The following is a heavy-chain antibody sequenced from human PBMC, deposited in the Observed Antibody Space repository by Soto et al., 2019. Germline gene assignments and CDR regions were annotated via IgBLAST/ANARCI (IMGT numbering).Heavy chain of an antibody. CDR3: ARLPWADYGGIFDP. Sequence: QVHLQESGPGLVKPSETVSLTCTVSGGAIRSYYWTWVRQPPGKALECIGNIHYSGSTNYNPSLKSRVTISVATAKNQCSLKLSSVTAADTAVECCARLPWADYGGIFDPWGQGTLVTVSS. J-gene: IGHJ5*02. D-gene: IGHD4-17*01. CDR2: IHYSGST. V-gene: IGHV4-59*01. CDR1: GGAIRSYY.